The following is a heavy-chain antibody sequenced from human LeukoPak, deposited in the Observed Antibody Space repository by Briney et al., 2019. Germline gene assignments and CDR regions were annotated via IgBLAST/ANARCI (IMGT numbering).Heavy chain of an antibody. CDR3: AREIFVDTAMVIFDY. CDR1: GYTFTSYD. V-gene: IGHV1-8*01. J-gene: IGHJ4*02. D-gene: IGHD5-18*01. Sequence: ASVKVSCKASGYTFTSYDINWVRQATGQGLEWMGWMNPNSGNTGYAQKFQGRVTMTRNTSISTAYMELSSLRSDDTAVYYCAREIFVDTAMVIFDYWGQGTLVTVSS. CDR2: MNPNSGNT.